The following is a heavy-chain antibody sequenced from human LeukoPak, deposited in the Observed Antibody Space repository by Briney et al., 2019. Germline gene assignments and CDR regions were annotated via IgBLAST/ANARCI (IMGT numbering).Heavy chain of an antibody. V-gene: IGHV4-31*03. Sequence: SETLSLTCTVSGGSISSGGYYWSWIRQHPGKGLEWIGYIYYSGSTYYNPSLKSRVTISVDTSKNQFSLKLSSVTAADTAVYYCARARLDYYGSSGPGSSHAFDIWGQGTMVTVSS. CDR3: ARARLDYYGSSGPGSSHAFDI. J-gene: IGHJ3*02. D-gene: IGHD3-22*01. CDR2: IYYSGST. CDR1: GGSISSGGYY.